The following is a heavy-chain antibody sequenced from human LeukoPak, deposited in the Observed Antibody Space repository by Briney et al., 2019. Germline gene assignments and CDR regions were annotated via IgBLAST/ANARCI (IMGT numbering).Heavy chain of an antibody. J-gene: IGHJ4*02. V-gene: IGHV3-23*01. D-gene: IGHD3/OR15-3a*01. Sequence: GGSLRLSCAASGFNVNNAWMSWVRQAPGKGLEWVSTTSGIGAGTYYADSVRGRFTISRDNAKNTLYLQMDSLRAEDTAVYYCAKDSRDWTYFDFWGQGTLVTVSS. CDR2: TSGIGAGT. CDR1: GFNVNNAW. CDR3: AKDSRDWTYFDF.